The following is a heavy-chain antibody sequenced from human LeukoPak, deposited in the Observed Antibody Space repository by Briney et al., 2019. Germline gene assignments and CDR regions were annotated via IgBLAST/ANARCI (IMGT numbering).Heavy chain of an antibody. J-gene: IGHJ5*02. V-gene: IGHV3-33*01. CDR2: IWYDGSNK. CDR3: AREDGEWNEHWFDP. Sequence: GRSLRLSCAASGFTFSSYGMHWVRQAPGKGLEWVAVIWYDGSNKYHADSVKGRFTISRDNSKNTLYLQMNSLRAEDTAVYYCAREDGEWNEHWFDPWGQGTLVTVSS. D-gene: IGHD1-1*01. CDR1: GFTFSSYG.